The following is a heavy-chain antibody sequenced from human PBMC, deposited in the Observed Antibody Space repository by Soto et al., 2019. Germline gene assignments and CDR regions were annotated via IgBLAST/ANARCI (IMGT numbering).Heavy chain of an antibody. V-gene: IGHV3-64*04. D-gene: IGHD2-15*01. CDR3: AKAAATYYCSGGYCYNYYFDS. CDR2: ISSNGGST. CDR1: GFTFSSYA. J-gene: IGHJ4*02. Sequence: GESLKISCSASGFTFSSYAMHWVRQAPGKGLEYVSAISSNGGSTYYADSVKGRFTISRDNSKNTLYLQMNSLRADDTAVYYCAKAAATYYCSGGYCYNYYFDSWGQGTLVTVSS.